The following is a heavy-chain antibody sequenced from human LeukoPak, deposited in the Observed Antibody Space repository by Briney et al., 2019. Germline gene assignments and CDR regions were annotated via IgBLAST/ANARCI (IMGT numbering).Heavy chain of an antibody. CDR1: GGSFSGYY. J-gene: IGHJ4*02. CDR2: INHSGST. Sequence: PSETLSLTCAVYGGSFSGYYWSWIRQPPGKGLEWIGEINHSGSTNYNPSLKSRVTISVDTSKNQFSLKLSSVTAAATAVYYCASLIGPRGSFDYWGQGILVTVSS. D-gene: IGHD2/OR15-2a*01. V-gene: IGHV4-34*01. CDR3: ASLIGPRGSFDY.